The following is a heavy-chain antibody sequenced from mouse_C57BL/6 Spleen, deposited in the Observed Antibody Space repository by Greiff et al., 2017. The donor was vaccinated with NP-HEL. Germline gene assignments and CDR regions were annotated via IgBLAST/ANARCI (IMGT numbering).Heavy chain of an antibody. CDR3: ARISYYDYDGYAMDY. CDR1: GYTFTSYN. Sequence: QVQLKESGAELVRPGASVKMSCKASGYTFTSYNMHWVKQTPRQGLEWIGAIYPGNGDTSYNQKFKGKATLTVDKSSSTAYMQLSSLTSEDSAVYFCARISYYDYDGYAMDYWGQGTSVTVSS. CDR2: IYPGNGDT. J-gene: IGHJ4*01. V-gene: IGHV1-12*01. D-gene: IGHD2-4*01.